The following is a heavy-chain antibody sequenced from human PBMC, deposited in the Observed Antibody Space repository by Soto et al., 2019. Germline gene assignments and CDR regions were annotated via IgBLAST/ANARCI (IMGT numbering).Heavy chain of an antibody. CDR2: IYHSGST. Sequence: SETLSLTCAVSGGSISSGGYSWSWIRQPPGKGLEWIGYIYHSGSTYYNPSLKSRVTISVDRSKNQFSLKLSSVTAADTAVYYCVRAYYDPVYWFDPWGQGTLVTVSS. CDR1: GGSISSGGYS. V-gene: IGHV4-30-2*01. CDR3: VRAYYDPVYWFDP. D-gene: IGHD3-22*01. J-gene: IGHJ5*02.